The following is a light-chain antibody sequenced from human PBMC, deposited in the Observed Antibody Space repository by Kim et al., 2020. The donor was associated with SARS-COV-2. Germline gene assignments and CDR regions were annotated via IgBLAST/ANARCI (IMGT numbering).Light chain of an antibody. V-gene: IGKV3-15*01. CDR2: GAA. CDR1: HSIRTN. CDR3: QRYNDWPPSIT. J-gene: IGKJ5*01. Sequence: PGERATLSCRASHSIRTNLAWYQQKLGQPPRLLIYGAATRATGVPARFSGSGSGTEFTLTISSLQSEDFAVYYCQRYNDWPPSITFGQGTRLEIK.